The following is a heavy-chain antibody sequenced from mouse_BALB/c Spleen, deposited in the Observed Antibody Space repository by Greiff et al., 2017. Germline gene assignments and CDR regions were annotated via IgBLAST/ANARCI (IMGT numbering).Heavy chain of an antibody. CDR2: INPYNGAT. J-gene: IGHJ4*01. Sequence: EVQLQQSGPELVKPGASVKISCKASGYSFTGYYMHWVKQSHVKSLEWIGRINPYNGATSYNQNFKDKASLTVDKSSSTAYMELHSLTSEDSAVYYCARRGENYDDYAMDYWGQGTSVTVSS. CDR1: GYSFTGYY. V-gene: IGHV1-31*01. D-gene: IGHD1-1*01. CDR3: ARRGENYDDYAMDY.